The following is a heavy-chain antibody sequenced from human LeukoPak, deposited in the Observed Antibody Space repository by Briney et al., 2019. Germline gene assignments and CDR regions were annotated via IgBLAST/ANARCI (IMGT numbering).Heavy chain of an antibody. J-gene: IGHJ4*02. D-gene: IGHD3-10*01. CDR2: IGGSGDST. Sequence: GGSLRLSCAASGFTFSSYAMTWGRQAPGKGLEWVSSIGGSGDSTYYADSVKGRFTVSRDNSKNTLYLQMNSLRADDTALYYCAKGSVDTSYIDYWGQGTLVTVSS. V-gene: IGHV3-23*01. CDR1: GFTFSSYA. CDR3: AKGSVDTSYIDY.